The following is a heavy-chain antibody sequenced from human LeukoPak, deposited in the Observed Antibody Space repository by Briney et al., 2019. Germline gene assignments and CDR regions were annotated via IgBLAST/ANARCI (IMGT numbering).Heavy chain of an antibody. CDR3: AGASGATDAFDI. J-gene: IGHJ3*02. CDR2: ISYDGSNK. CDR1: GFTFSSYA. D-gene: IGHD1-26*01. Sequence: PGGSLRLSCAASGFTFSSYAMHWVRQAPGKGLEWVAVISYDGSNKYYADSVKGRFTISRDNSKNTLYLQMNSLRAEDTAVYYCAGASGATDAFDIWGQGTMVTVSS. V-gene: IGHV3-30*04.